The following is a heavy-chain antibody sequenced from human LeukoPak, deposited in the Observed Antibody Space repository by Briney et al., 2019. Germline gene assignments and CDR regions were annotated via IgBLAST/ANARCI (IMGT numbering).Heavy chain of an antibody. CDR2: IYSGGST. J-gene: IGHJ6*02. CDR1: GFTASSNY. CDR3: ARDRRDYYYGMDV. V-gene: IGHV3-66*01. Sequence: GGSLRLSCAASGFTASSNYMSWVRQAPGKGLEWVSVIYSGGSTYYADSVKGRFTISRDNSKNTLYLQMNSLRAEDTAVYYCARDRRDYYYGMDVWGQGTTVTVSS.